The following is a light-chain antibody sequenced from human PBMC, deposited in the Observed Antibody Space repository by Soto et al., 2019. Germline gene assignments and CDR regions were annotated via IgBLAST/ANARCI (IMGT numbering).Light chain of an antibody. CDR2: LAS. Sequence: DFVMTQSPLSLPVPPGRPASISGRSSQSLLYSDGDNYLDWYMQRPGQSPQLXSYLASNRASGVPDRFSGSGSGTDFTLRISRVEAEDVALYYCMQALQTPNTFGQGTRLEIK. CDR1: QSLLYSDGDNY. J-gene: IGKJ5*01. CDR3: MQALQTPNT. V-gene: IGKV2-28*01.